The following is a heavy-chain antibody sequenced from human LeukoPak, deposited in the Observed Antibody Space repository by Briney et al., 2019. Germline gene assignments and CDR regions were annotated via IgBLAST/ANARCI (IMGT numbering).Heavy chain of an antibody. Sequence: AGGSLRLSCAASGFTFNSYWMHWVRQAPGKGLVWVSVCSGDGRTTRYADSVKGRFTISRDNAKNSLYLQMNSLRAEDTAVYYCARGSNGWSGIDYWGQGALVTVSS. CDR3: ARGSNGWSGIDY. V-gene: IGHV3-74*01. D-gene: IGHD6-19*01. CDR1: GFTFNSYW. CDR2: CSGDGRTT. J-gene: IGHJ4*02.